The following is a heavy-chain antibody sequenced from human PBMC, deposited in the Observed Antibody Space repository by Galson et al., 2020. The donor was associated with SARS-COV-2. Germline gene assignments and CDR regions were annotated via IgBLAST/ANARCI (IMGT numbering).Heavy chain of an antibody. Sequence: SLKISCAASGFTFDDYAMHWVRQAPGKGLEWVSGISWDGGRIAYADSVKGRFTISRDNAKNSLYLQMNGLRIEDTALYYCAKDMSIAAPSQLDYWGQGTLVTVSS. V-gene: IGHV3-9*01. CDR3: AKDMSIAAPSQLDY. CDR1: GFTFDDYA. D-gene: IGHD6-6*01. CDR2: ISWDGGRI. J-gene: IGHJ4*02.